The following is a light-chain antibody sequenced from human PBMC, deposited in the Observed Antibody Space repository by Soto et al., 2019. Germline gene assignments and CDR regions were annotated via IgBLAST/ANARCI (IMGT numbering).Light chain of an antibody. CDR1: SSDVGGYNY. Sequence: QSALTQPASVSGSPGQSITISCTGTSSDVGGYNYVSWYQQHPGRAPKLMICEVSDRPSGVSNRFSGSKSANTASLTISGLQAEDEADYYCSSYTSSGSYVFGTGTKVTVL. J-gene: IGLJ1*01. CDR3: SSYTSSGSYV. V-gene: IGLV2-14*01. CDR2: EVS.